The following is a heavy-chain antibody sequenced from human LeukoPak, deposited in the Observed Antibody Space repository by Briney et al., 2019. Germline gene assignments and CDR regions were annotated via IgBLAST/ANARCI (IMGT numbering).Heavy chain of an antibody. D-gene: IGHD6-6*01. CDR3: ARTAARRFDY. J-gene: IGHJ4*02. CDR2: INPTGGST. CDR1: GYTFIDYC. V-gene: IGHV1-46*01. Sequence: ASVKVSCKASGYTFIDYCFNWVRQAPGQGLEWMGIINPTGGSTTYAQKFQGRVTMTRDASTSTVYMELSSLRSDDTAVYYCARTAARRFDYWGQGTLVTVSS.